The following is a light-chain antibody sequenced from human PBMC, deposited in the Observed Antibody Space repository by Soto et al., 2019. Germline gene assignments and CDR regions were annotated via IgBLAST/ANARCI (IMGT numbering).Light chain of an antibody. CDR1: QSVSSSY. V-gene: IGKV3-20*01. CDR3: QQYGSSPLT. Sequence: EIVLTQSPGTLSLSPGERATLSCRASQSVSSSYLAWYQQKPGQAPRLLIYGASSRATGITDSFSGSGSGTDFTLTIIRLEPEDFAVYYCQQYGSSPLTFGGGTKVEIK. CDR2: GAS. J-gene: IGKJ4*01.